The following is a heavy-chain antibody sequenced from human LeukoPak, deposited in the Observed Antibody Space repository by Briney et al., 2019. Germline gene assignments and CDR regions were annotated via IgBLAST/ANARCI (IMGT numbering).Heavy chain of an antibody. CDR3: AKNKETWQQQLVMDY. CDR2: INPNSGGT. V-gene: IGHV1-2*04. CDR1: GYTFTGYY. Sequence: GASVKVSCKASGYTFTGYYMHWVRQAPGQGLEWMGWINPNSGGTNYTQKFQGWVTMTRDTSISTAYMELSRLRSDDTAVYYCAKNKETWQQQLVMDYWGQGTQVTVSS. D-gene: IGHD6-13*01. J-gene: IGHJ4*02.